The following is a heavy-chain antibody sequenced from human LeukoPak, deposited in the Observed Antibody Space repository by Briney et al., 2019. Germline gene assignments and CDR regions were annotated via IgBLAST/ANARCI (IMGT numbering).Heavy chain of an antibody. CDR2: ISAYNGNT. V-gene: IGHV1-18*01. CDR3: ARDSRGAWIQLWPPFDY. CDR1: GGTFSSYA. Sequence: GASVKVSCKASGGTFSSYAISWVRQAPGQGLEWMGWISAYNGNTNYAQKLQGRVTMTTDTSTSTAYMELRSLRSDDTAVYYCARDSRGAWIQLWPPFDYWGQGTLVTVSS. J-gene: IGHJ4*02. D-gene: IGHD5-18*01.